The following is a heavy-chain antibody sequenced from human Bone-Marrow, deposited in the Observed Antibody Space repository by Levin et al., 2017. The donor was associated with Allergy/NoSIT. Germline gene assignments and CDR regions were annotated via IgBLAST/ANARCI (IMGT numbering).Heavy chain of an antibody. CDR1: GFTVSGYY. Sequence: GGSLRLSCAASGFTVSGYYLSWVRQAPGKGLEWVSTIYDAGRTYYADSVKGRFTLSRDNSKDTLYLQMKSLRADDTAVYYCARVRFPGYHGSGSYYNEYYFDSWGQGTLVTVSS. D-gene: IGHD3-10*01. CDR3: ARVRFPGYHGSGSYYNEYYFDS. V-gene: IGHV3-53*01. CDR2: IYDAGRT. J-gene: IGHJ4*02.